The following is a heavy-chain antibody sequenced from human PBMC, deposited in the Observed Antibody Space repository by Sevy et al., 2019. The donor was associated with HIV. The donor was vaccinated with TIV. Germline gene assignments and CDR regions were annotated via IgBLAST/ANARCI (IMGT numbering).Heavy chain of an antibody. J-gene: IGHJ4*02. CDR3: ARDSDGSGHYYVEYFDY. CDR1: GYTFTTYP. D-gene: IGHD3-22*01. Sequence: ASVKVSCKASGYTFTTYPIGWVRQAPGQGLEWMGWISTYSGETRDSQKFQGRATMTTDTSTSTAYLELRSLRSDDTAVYYCARDSDGSGHYYVEYFDYWGQGTLVTVSS. V-gene: IGHV1-18*01. CDR2: ISTYSGET.